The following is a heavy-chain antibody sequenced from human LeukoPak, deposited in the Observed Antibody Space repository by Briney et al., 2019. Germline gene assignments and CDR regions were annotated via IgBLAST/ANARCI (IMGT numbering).Heavy chain of an antibody. J-gene: IGHJ3*02. Sequence: ASVKVSCKASGYTFTSYAMHWVRQAPGQRLEWMGWINAGNGNTKYSQEFQGRVTITRDTSASTVYMELSSLRSEDTAVYYCARQRGGQYEDAFDIWGQGTMVTVSS. V-gene: IGHV1-3*03. CDR3: ARQRGGQYEDAFDI. CDR1: GYTFTSYA. CDR2: INAGNGNT. D-gene: IGHD2-8*01.